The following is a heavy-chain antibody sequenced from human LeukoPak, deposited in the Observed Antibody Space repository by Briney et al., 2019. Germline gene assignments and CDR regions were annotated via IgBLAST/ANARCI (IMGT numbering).Heavy chain of an antibody. V-gene: IGHV1-69*05. CDR2: IIPIFGTA. CDR3: ARGYYGSGSIDY. D-gene: IGHD3-10*01. J-gene: IGHJ4*02. CDR1: CGTFSSYA. Sequence: SVKVSCKASCGTFSSYAISWVRQAPGQGLEWMGRIIPIFGTANYAQKFQGRVTITTDESTSTAYMELSSLRSEDTAVYYCARGYYGSGSIDYWGQGTLVTVSS.